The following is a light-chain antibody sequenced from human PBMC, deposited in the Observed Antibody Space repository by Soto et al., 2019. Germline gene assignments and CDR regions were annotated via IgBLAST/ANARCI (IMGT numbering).Light chain of an antibody. V-gene: IGLV2-8*01. J-gene: IGLJ1*01. Sequence: QSVLTQPPSASGSPGQSLTISCTGTSSDIGAYNYVSWYQQHPGKAPKLMIYEVAKRPSGVPDRFSASKSGNTASLTVYGLQAEDEADYYCSSHGGSNNFYVFGTGTKVTVL. CDR2: EVA. CDR1: SSDIGAYNY. CDR3: SSHGGSNNFYV.